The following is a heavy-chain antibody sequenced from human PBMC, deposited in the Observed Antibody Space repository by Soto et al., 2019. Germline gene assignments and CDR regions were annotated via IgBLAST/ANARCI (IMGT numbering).Heavy chain of an antibody. CDR1: VHSFTRYW. CDR3: ARLAAAGDYYYYGMDV. Sequence: GASLKISCKRSVHSFTRYWISWVRQMPGQGLEWMGRIDPSDSYTNYSPSFQGHVTISADKSISTAYLQWSSLKASDTAMYYCARLAAAGDYYYYGMDVWGQGSTVTSP. J-gene: IGHJ6*02. V-gene: IGHV5-10-1*01. D-gene: IGHD6-13*01. CDR2: IDPSDSYT.